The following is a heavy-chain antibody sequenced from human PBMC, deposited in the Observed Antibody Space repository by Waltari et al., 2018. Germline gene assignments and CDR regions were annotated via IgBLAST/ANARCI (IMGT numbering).Heavy chain of an antibody. J-gene: IGHJ3*02. CDR3: ARPRLGTDAFDI. CDR1: GGSISSSSYY. Sequence: QLQLQESGPGLVKPSETLSLTCTVSGGSISSSSYYWGWIRQPPGKGLEWIGSIYYSGSTNYNPSLKSRVTISVDTSKNQFSLKLSSVTAADTAVYYCARPRLGTDAFDIWGQGTMVTVSS. V-gene: IGHV4-39*01. D-gene: IGHD7-27*01. CDR2: IYYSGST.